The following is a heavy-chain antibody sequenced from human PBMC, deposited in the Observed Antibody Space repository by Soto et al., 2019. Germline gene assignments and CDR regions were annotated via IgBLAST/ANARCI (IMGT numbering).Heavy chain of an antibody. V-gene: IGHV4-4*07. CDR1: GGSINSYR. J-gene: IGHJ5*02. Sequence: PSETLSLTCTVSGGSINSYRWSWVRQPAENGLEWIGRLNTCGNTHSHPSLRSRVTVSVDTSRTPFLLSLRSVTDAASVFYHCGRESGETRDYEASWGQGTPVTVSS. CDR2: LNTCGNT. D-gene: IGHD4-17*01. CDR3: GRESGETRDYEAS.